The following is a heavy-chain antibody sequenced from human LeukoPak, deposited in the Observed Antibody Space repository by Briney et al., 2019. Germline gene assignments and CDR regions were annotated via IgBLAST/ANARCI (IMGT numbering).Heavy chain of an antibody. Sequence: ASVTVSCKASGYTFTSYYMHWVRQAPGQGLEWMGIINPSGGSTSYAQKFQGRVTMTRDTSTSTVYMGLSSLRSEDTAVYYCARSDSGSFLFDYWGQGTLVTVSS. J-gene: IGHJ4*02. D-gene: IGHD1-26*01. V-gene: IGHV1-46*01. CDR3: ARSDSGSFLFDY. CDR2: INPSGGST. CDR1: GYTFTSYY.